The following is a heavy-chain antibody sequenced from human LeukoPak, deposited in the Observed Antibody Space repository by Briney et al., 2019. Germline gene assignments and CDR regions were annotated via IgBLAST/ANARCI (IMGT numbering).Heavy chain of an antibody. J-gene: IGHJ4*02. CDR2: ISAYDGNT. CDR1: GYTFTIYG. CDR3: ARDGLGGRAMVTEPDY. V-gene: IGHV1-18*04. D-gene: IGHD5-18*01. Sequence: ASVKVSCKAFGYTFTIYGISWVRQAPGQGLEWMGWISAYDGNTNYVQKLQGRATMTTDTSTSTAYMELRSLRSDDTDVYYCARDGLGGRAMVTEPDYWGQGTLVTVSS.